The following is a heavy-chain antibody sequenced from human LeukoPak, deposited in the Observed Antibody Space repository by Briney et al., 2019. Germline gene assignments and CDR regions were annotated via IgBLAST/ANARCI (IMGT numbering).Heavy chain of an antibody. D-gene: IGHD1-26*01. CDR3: ARGGATEYTGFDP. CDR1: GYTFTSYG. V-gene: IGHV7-4-1*02. J-gene: IGHJ5*02. Sequence: ASVKVSCKASGYTFTSYGISWVRQAPGQGLEWMGWINTNTGNPTYAQGFTGRFAFSLDTSGSTAYLQISSLKAEDTAVYYCARGGATEYTGFDPWGQGTLVTVSS. CDR2: INTNTGNP.